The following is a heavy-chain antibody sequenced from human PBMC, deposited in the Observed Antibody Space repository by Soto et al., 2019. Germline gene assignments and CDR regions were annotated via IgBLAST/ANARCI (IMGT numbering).Heavy chain of an antibody. CDR3: ARGGRDFWSGYYKDY. V-gene: IGHV4-30-4*07. J-gene: IGHJ4*02. CDR1: GAYVSSAGYS. D-gene: IGHD3-3*01. Sequence: SETLSLTCSVSGAYVSSAGYSWSWIRQPPGKGLEWIGYVYQSGRTYGSVTTSYNPSLKSRVTISVDTSKNQFSLKLSSVTAADTAVYYCARGGRDFWSGYYKDYWGQGTLVTVSS. CDR2: VYQSGRT.